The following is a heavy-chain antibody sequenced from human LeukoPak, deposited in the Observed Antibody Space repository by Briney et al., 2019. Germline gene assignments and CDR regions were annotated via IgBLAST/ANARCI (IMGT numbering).Heavy chain of an antibody. CDR1: GFTFSSSG. J-gene: IGHJ4*02. Sequence: PWGSLRLSCAASGFTFSSSGMHWVRQAPGKGLEWVAVIWFDGSHKYYADTVKGRFAISRDNSKNTLYLQMNSLRAEDTAVYYCARGYGSNYGYLDYWGQGTLVTVSS. D-gene: IGHD3-10*01. V-gene: IGHV3-33*01. CDR3: ARGYGSNYGYLDY. CDR2: IWFDGSHK.